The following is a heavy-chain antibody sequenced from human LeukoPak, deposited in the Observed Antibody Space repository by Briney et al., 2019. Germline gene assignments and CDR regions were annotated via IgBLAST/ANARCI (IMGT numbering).Heavy chain of an antibody. CDR1: GYTFTGYY. J-gene: IGHJ4*02. V-gene: IGHV1-2*02. CDR3: ARDRIEYSSPSVCNY. CDR2: INPNSGGT. Sequence: ASVKVSCKASGYTFTGYYMHWVRQAPGQGLEWMGWINPNSGGTNYAQKFQGRVTMTRDTSISTAYMELSRLRSDDTAVYYCARDRIEYSSPSVCNYWGQGTLVTVSS. D-gene: IGHD6-6*01.